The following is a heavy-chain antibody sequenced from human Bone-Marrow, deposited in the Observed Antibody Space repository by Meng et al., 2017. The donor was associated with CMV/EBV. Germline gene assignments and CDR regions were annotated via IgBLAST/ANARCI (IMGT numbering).Heavy chain of an antibody. CDR3: ARAPMVRGAPFDY. CDR2: IYYSGST. D-gene: IGHD3-10*01. J-gene: IGHJ4*02. Sequence: SETLSLTCTVSGGSISSYYWSWIRQPPGKGLEWIGYIYYSGSTNYNPSLKSRVTISVDTSKNQFSLKLSSVTAADTAVYYCARAPMVRGAPFDYWGQGTLVTGYS. V-gene: IGHV4-59*01. CDR1: GGSISSYY.